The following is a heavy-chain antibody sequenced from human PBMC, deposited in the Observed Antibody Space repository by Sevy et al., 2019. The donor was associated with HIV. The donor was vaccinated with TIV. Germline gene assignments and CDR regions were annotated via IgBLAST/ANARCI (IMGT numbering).Heavy chain of an antibody. J-gene: IGHJ4*02. CDR3: ARDWAPGYYYDAIGVKRDYYFDY. CDR2: ISAYNGNT. D-gene: IGHD3-22*01. CDR1: DYTFSTQG. V-gene: IGHV1-18*01. Sequence: ASVKVSCKASDYTFSTQGFNWVRQAPGQGLEWMGWISAYNGNTKYAQKFQGRVTMTTDPSTSTAYMELRSLTSDDTAGYYCARDWAPGYYYDAIGVKRDYYFDYWGQGTLVTVSS.